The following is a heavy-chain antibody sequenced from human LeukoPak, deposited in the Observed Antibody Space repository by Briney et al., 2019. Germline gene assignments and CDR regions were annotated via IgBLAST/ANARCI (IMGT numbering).Heavy chain of an antibody. CDR2: IYPGDSET. D-gene: IGHD2/OR15-2a*01. Sequence: GESLKISCKGSGYSFSTYWIAWVRQMPGKGLEWMGIIYPGDSETRYSPSFQGQVTISADKSISTAFLQWSSLRASDTAVYYCARHTFGRRSTTWSPSDYWGQGTLVTVSS. CDR1: GYSFSTYW. CDR3: ARHTFGRRSTTWSPSDY. V-gene: IGHV5-51*01. J-gene: IGHJ4*02.